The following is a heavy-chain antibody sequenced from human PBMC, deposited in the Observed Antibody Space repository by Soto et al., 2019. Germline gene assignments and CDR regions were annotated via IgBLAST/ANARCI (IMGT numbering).Heavy chain of an antibody. CDR1: GYTFSSYG. V-gene: IGHV1-18*04. CDR2: ISTHNANT. J-gene: IGHJ6*02. CDR3: ATYRYYYGVDV. Sequence: ASVKVSCKASGYTFSSYGISWVRQAPGQGLEWMGWISTHNANTNYAQKLQGRVTMTTDTSTSTVYMELRSLRSDDTAVYYCATYRYYYGVDVWGQGTTVTV.